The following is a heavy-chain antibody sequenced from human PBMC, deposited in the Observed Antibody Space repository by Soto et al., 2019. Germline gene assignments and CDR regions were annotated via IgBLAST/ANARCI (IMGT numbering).Heavy chain of an antibody. CDR1: GFTFSGSA. V-gene: IGHV3-73*01. CDR2: IRSKANSYAT. Sequence: GGSLRLSCAASGFTFSGSAMHWVRQASGKGLEWVGRIRSKANSYATAYAASVKGRFTISRDDSKNTAYLQMNSLKTEDTAVYYCTRRTTMIVDDAFDIWGQGTMVTVSS. J-gene: IGHJ3*02. D-gene: IGHD3-22*01. CDR3: TRRTTMIVDDAFDI.